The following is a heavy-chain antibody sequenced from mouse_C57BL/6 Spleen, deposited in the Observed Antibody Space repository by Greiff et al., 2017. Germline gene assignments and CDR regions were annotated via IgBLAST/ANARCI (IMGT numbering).Heavy chain of an antibody. CDR3: ARHRRYYGSSYWYFDV. CDR1: GFTFSSYG. D-gene: IGHD1-1*01. V-gene: IGHV5-6*01. CDR2: ISSGGSYT. J-gene: IGHJ1*03. Sequence: EVQLVESGGDLVKPGGSLKLSCAASGFTFSSYGMSWVRQTPDKRLEWVATISSGGSYTYYPDSVKGRFTISRDNAKNTLYLQMSSLKSDDTAMYYCARHRRYYGSSYWYFDVWGTGTTVTVSS.